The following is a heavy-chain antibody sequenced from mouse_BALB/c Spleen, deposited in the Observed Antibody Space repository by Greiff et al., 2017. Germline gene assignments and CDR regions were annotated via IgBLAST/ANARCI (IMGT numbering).Heavy chain of an antibody. Sequence: VQRVESGAELAKPGASVKMSCKASGYTFTSYWMHWVKQRPGQGLEWIGYINPSTGYTEYNQKFKDKATLTADKSSSTAYMQLSSLTSEDSAVYYCARSGGYDRGYAMDYWGQGTSVTVSS. CDR2: INPSTGYT. J-gene: IGHJ4*01. D-gene: IGHD2-2*01. CDR1: GYTFTSYW. CDR3: ARSGGYDRGYAMDY. V-gene: IGHV1-7*01.